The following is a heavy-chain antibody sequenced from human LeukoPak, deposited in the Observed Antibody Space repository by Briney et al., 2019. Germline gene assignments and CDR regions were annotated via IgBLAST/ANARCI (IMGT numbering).Heavy chain of an antibody. CDR1: GGSFSGYY. J-gene: IGHJ4*02. V-gene: IGHV4-59*10. CDR2: IYTSGST. D-gene: IGHD3-22*01. CDR3: ARGTYYYDSSGYWTQYFDY. Sequence: PSETLSLACAVYGGSFSGYYWSWIRQPAGKGLEWIGRIYTSGSTNYNPSLKSRVTMSVDTSKNQFSLKLSSVTAADTAVYYCARGTYYYDSSGYWTQYFDYWGQGTLVTVSS.